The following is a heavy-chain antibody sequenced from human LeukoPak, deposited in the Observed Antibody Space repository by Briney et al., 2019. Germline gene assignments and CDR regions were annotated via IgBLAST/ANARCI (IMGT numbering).Heavy chain of an antibody. J-gene: IGHJ1*01. CDR3: ARRGDSAEYFQL. CDR1: GYTFTSYW. V-gene: IGHV5-51*01. Sequence: GESLKISCKSSGYTFTSYWIGWVRQMPGKGLEWMGIINPGDSDTRYSPALQGQVTISADKSISTAYLQWSSLKASDTAMYYCARRGDSAEYFQLWGQGTLVTVSS. D-gene: IGHD2-21*01. CDR2: INPGDSDT.